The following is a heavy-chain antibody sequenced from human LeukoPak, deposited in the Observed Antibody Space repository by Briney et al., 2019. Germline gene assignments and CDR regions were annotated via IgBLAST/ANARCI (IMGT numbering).Heavy chain of an antibody. J-gene: IGHJ5*02. Sequence: PSETLSLTCTVSGGAISSYYWSWIRQPPGKGLEWIGCIYYSGSTNCNPSLKSRVTISVDTSKNQFSLKLSSVTAADTAVYYCARGGLNWFDPWGQGTLVTVSS. CDR2: IYYSGST. CDR3: ARGGLNWFDP. V-gene: IGHV4-59*01. CDR1: GGAISSYY.